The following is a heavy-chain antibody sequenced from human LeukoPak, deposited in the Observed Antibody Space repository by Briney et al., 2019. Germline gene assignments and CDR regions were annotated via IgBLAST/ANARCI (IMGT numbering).Heavy chain of an antibody. CDR2: ISYDGSNK. J-gene: IGHJ4*02. CDR1: GFTFSSYG. V-gene: IGHV3-30*03. Sequence: GGSLRLSCAASGFTFSSYGMHWVRQAPGKGLEWVAVISYDGSNKYYADSVKGRFTISRDNSKNTLYLQMNSLRAEDTAVYYCARSRSYDYVWGSYRPDYFGYWGQGTLVTVSS. D-gene: IGHD3-16*02. CDR3: ARSRSYDYVWGSYRPDYFGY.